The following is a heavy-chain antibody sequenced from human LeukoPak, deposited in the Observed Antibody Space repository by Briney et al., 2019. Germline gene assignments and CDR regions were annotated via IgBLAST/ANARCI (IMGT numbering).Heavy chain of an antibody. CDR3: ARLSSGDGVPLDY. J-gene: IGHJ4*02. Sequence: PSETLSLTCTVSGYPISSGYYWGWIRQPPGKGLEWIGSIYHSGSIYYNPSLKSRVTISVDTSKNQFSLKLSSVTAADTAVYYCARLSSGDGVPLDYWGQGTLVTVSS. CDR2: IYHSGSI. CDR1: GYPISSGYY. V-gene: IGHV4-38-2*02. D-gene: IGHD6-19*01.